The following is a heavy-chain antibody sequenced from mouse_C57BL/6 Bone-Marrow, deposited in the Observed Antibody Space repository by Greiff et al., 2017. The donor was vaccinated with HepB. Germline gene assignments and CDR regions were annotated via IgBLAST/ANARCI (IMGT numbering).Heavy chain of an antibody. CDR1: GYTFTSCG. CDR2: IYPRSGNT. D-gene: IGHD2-4*01. J-gene: IGHJ3*01. V-gene: IGHV1-81*01. Sequence: VQLQQSGAELARPGASVKLSCKASGYTFTSCGISWVKQRTGQGLEWIGEIYPRSGNTYYNEKFKGKATLTADKSSSTAYMELRSLTSEDSAVYFCARSSIYYDYSWFAYWGQGTLVTVSA. CDR3: ARSSIYYDYSWFAY.